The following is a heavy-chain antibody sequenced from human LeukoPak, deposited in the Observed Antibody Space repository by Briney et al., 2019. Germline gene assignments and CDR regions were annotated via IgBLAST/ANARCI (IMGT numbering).Heavy chain of an antibody. CDR2: ISYDGNNK. CDR3: ARGSEVGGTNPFDY. J-gene: IGHJ4*02. V-gene: IGHV3-30*04. D-gene: IGHD1-26*01. CDR1: GFTFSSYD. Sequence: GRSLRLSCAASGFTFSSYDMHWVRQAPGKGLEWVTVISYDGNNKYYADSVKGRFTFSRDNSKNTLYLQMTSLRAEDTAVYYCARGSEVGGTNPFDYWGQGTLVTVSS.